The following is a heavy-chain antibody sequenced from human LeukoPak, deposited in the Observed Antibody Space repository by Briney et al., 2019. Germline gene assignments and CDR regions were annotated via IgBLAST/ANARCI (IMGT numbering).Heavy chain of an antibody. Sequence: GESLKISCKGSGYSFTSYWIGWVRQMPGKGLEWMGIIYPGDSDTRYSPSFQGQVTIPADKSISTAYLQWSSLKASDTAMYYCARRRTQYYYDSSGYNDAFDIWGQGTMVTVSS. CDR1: GYSFTSYW. D-gene: IGHD3-22*01. CDR3: ARRRTQYYYDSSGYNDAFDI. CDR2: IYPGDSDT. J-gene: IGHJ3*02. V-gene: IGHV5-51*01.